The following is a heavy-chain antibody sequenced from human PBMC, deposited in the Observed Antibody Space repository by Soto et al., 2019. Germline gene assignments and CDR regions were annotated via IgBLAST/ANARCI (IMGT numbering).Heavy chain of an antibody. D-gene: IGHD2-8*02. J-gene: IGHJ5*02. Sequence: PGASLKTSCEGSGGSLSDQWIGRVRHTPGKGPEGIGFVFVGDSDARYSPAFQGQVTLSADRSSTHLQWSRLKASGSGIYYFARRPVEYCDGVDDSSWFDPWGQGTRVTVSS. CDR3: ARRPVEYCDGVDDSSWFDP. CDR1: GGSLSDQW. CDR2: VFVGDSDA. V-gene: IGHV5-51*01.